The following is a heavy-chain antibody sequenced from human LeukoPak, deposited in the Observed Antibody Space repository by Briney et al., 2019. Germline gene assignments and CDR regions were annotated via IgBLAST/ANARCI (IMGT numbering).Heavy chain of an antibody. CDR1: GFTFSGSA. CDR2: TRSKANSYAT. V-gene: IGHV3-73*01. Sequence: GGSLRLSCAASGFTFSGSAMHWVRQASGKGLEWVGRTRSKANSYATAYAASVKGRFTISRDDSKNTAYLQMNSLKTEDTAVYYCTRHEGSSSCFDYWGQGTLVTVSS. CDR3: TRHEGSSSCFDY. J-gene: IGHJ4*02. D-gene: IGHD6-6*01.